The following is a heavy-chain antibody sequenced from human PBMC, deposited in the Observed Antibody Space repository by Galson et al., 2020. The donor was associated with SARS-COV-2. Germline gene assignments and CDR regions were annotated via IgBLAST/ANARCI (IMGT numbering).Heavy chain of an antibody. V-gene: IGHV4-30-2*01. Sequence: SETLSLTCAVSGGSISSGGYPRTWIRQPPGKGLEWIGYTYQSGATHYNPSPKSRLTISVDRSKNQLSLDLRSVGAADSAVYYCARRVIYGLSSYWYFDVWGRGTLVTVSS. D-gene: IGHD3-3*02. CDR1: GGSISSGGYP. CDR2: TYQSGAT. CDR3: ARRVIYGLSSYWYFDV. J-gene: IGHJ2*01.